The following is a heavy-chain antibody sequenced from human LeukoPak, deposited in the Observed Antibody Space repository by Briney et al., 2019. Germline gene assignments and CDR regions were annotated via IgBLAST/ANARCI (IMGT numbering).Heavy chain of an antibody. CDR2: ISYDGSNK. CDR3: AKDQAGPGEWYSSSWYEY. D-gene: IGHD6-13*01. J-gene: IGHJ4*02. CDR1: GFTFSSYG. V-gene: IGHV3-30*18. Sequence: TGGSLRLSCAASGFTFSSYGMHWVRQAPGKGLEWVAVISYDGSNKYYADSVKGRFTISRDNSKNTLYLQMNSLRAEDTAVYYCAKDQAGPGEWYSSSWYEYWGQGTLVTVSS.